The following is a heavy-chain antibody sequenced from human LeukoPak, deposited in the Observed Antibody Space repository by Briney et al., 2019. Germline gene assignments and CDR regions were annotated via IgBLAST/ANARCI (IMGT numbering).Heavy chain of an antibody. J-gene: IGHJ4*02. CDR3: ARLRMELDY. V-gene: IGHV4-39*01. D-gene: IGHD1-1*01. CDR2: IYYSGST. CDR1: GGSISSSSYY. Sequence: SETLSLTCTVSGGSISSSSYYWGWIRQPPGKGLAWIGSIYYSGSTYYNPSLKSRVTISVDTSKNQFSLKLSSVTAADTAVYYCARLRMELDYWGQGTLVTVSS.